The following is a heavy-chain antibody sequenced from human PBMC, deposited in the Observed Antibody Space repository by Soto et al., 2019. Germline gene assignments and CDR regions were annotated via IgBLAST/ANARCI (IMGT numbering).Heavy chain of an antibody. CDR2: ISSSGTTI. Sequence: QVLLVESGGGLGKPGGSLRLSCVGSGFIVSDHYMTWIRQAPGKGLEWISYISSSGTTIYYADSVKGRFTISRDSAKNSLDLQRTSLIGDDTAVYFCARSTYSGFGLDSGGQGTRVTVSS. CDR1: GFIVSDHY. CDR3: ARSTYSGFGLDS. D-gene: IGHD6-6*01. J-gene: IGHJ4*02. V-gene: IGHV3-11*01.